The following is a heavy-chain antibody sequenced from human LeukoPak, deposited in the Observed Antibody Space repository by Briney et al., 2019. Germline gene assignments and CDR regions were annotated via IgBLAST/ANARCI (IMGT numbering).Heavy chain of an antibody. V-gene: IGHV3-23*01. CDR2: ISGSGGST. CDR3: ARVYLSRPVVVTATFDY. CDR1: GFTFSSYA. D-gene: IGHD2-21*02. Sequence: GGSLRLSCAASGFTFSSYAMSWVRQAPGKGLEWVSAISGSGGSTYYADSVKGRFTISRDNAKNSLYLQMNSLRAEDTAVYYCARVYLSRPVVVTATFDYWGQGTLVTVSS. J-gene: IGHJ4*02.